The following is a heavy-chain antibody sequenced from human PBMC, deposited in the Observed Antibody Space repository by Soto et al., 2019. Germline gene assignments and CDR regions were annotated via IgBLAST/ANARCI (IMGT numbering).Heavy chain of an antibody. V-gene: IGHV3-7*05. J-gene: IGHJ4*02. Sequence: EVQLVESGGGLVQPGGSLRLSCAASGFTFSSYWMSWVGQAPGKGLEWVANIKQDGSEKYYVDSVKGRFTISRDNAKNSLYLQMNSLRAEDTAVYYCARDRGIVGATRRYYFDYWGQGTLVTVSS. CDR3: ARDRGIVGATRRYYFDY. CDR2: IKQDGSEK. CDR1: GFTFSSYW. D-gene: IGHD1-26*01.